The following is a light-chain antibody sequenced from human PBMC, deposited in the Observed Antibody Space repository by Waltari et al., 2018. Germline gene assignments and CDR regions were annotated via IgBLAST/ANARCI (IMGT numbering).Light chain of an antibody. CDR3: LQDYNYPWT. J-gene: IGKJ1*01. V-gene: IGKV1-6*01. CDR2: AAS. Sequence: IQMTQSPSSLSASVGDRVTITCRASQGIGNDLGWYQQKPGKAPKLLIYAASNLQSGVPSRFSCSGYGTDFSLTISSLQPEDFATYYCLQDYNYPWTFGQGTKVEIK. CDR1: QGIGND.